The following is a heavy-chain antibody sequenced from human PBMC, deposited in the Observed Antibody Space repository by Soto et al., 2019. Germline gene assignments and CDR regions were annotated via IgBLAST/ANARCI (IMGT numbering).Heavy chain of an antibody. CDR1: GFTFDDYA. V-gene: IGHV3-9*01. Sequence: GGSLRLPCAASGFTFDDYAMHWVRQAPGKGLEWVSGISWNSGSIGYADSVKGRFTISRDNAKNSLYLQMNSLRAEDTALYYCAKGGLVIISDDAFDIWGQGTMVTVSS. CDR3: AKGGLVIISDDAFDI. CDR2: ISWNSGSI. J-gene: IGHJ3*02. D-gene: IGHD3-9*01.